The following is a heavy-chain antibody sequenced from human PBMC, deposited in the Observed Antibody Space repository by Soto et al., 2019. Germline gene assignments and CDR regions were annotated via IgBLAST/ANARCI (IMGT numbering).Heavy chain of an antibody. CDR2: INHSGST. CDR1: RGSLSGYY. CDR3: ARVPIRGTSSYYMDV. J-gene: IGHJ6*03. Sequence: ASETLSLTCVVYRGSLSGYYWSWIRQPPGKGLEWIGEINHSGSTHYSPSLKSRVTMSVDTSKNHFSVKLTSVTAADTATYYCARVPIRGTSSYYMDVWATGTTVTVSS. V-gene: IGHV4-34*01. D-gene: IGHD1-1*01.